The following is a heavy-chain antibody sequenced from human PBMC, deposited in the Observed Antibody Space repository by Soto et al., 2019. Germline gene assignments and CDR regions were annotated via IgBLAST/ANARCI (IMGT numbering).Heavy chain of an antibody. D-gene: IGHD3-3*01. V-gene: IGHV3-23*01. CDR1: GFTFSSHA. CDR3: AKLLNYDFWSGYPDAFDI. Sequence: EVQLLESGGGLVQPGGSLRLSCAASGFTFSSHAMSWVRQAPGKGLEWVSGISGSGGSTYSADSVKGRFTISRDNSKNTLYLHMNSLRAEDTALYYCAKLLNYDFWSGYPDAFDIWGQGTMVIVSS. CDR2: ISGSGGST. J-gene: IGHJ3*02.